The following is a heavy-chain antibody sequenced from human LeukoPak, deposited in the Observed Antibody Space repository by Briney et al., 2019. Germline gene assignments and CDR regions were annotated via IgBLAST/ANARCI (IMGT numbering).Heavy chain of an antibody. J-gene: IGHJ4*02. D-gene: IGHD3-22*01. CDR1: GGSISSYY. CDR2: IYYSGST. CDR3: ARVYSGYYYGAFDY. Sequence: TSETLSLTCTVSGGSISSYYWSWIRQPPGKGLEWIGYIYYSGSTYYNPSLKSRVTISVDTSKNQFSLKLSSVTAADTAVYYCARVYSGYYYGAFDYWGQGTLVTVSS. V-gene: IGHV4-59*12.